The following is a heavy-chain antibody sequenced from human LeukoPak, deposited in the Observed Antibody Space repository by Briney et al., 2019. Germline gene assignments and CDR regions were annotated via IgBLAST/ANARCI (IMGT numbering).Heavy chain of an antibody. J-gene: IGHJ4*02. CDR1: GYTFGNFY. CDR2: INPYGGST. CDR3: ARDRLAVMTAPLDY. V-gene: IGHV1-46*01. Sequence: ASVRVSCKTSGYTFGNFYINWVRQAPGQGPEWMGMINPYGGSTTYAQRFHDRVTMTMDKSTTTVYMELTSLRADDTAVYYCARDRLAVMTAPLDYWGQGTLVTVSS. D-gene: IGHD2-21*02.